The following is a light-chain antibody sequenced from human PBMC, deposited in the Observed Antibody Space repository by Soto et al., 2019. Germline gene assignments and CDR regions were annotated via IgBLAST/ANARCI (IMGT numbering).Light chain of an antibody. J-gene: IGKJ4*01. V-gene: IGKV1-13*02. CDR2: DAS. CDR1: QDIGSA. CDR3: QQLNGFPLT. Sequence: IQLTQSPSSLSASVGDRVTITCRAGQDIGSALAWYQQRPGKAPKLLLYDASNLEAGVPSRFSGSGSGTDFTLTITSLRPEDFATYYCQQLNGFPLTVRGGPKVQIK.